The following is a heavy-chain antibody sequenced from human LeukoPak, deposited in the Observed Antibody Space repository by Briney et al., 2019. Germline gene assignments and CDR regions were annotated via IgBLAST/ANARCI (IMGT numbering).Heavy chain of an antibody. J-gene: IGHJ5*02. Sequence: ASVKLSCKSSVSTFTSSGISWVRQAPGQGLEWMGWISAYNGNTNYAPKLQRRVTITTATSTSTAYMELRSLRADDTAVYYCARDHIPYYDSSGDPDTGRRPNWCDPWGQGTLVTVSS. V-gene: IGHV1-18*01. D-gene: IGHD3-22*01. CDR1: VSTFTSSG. CDR3: ARDHIPYYDSSGDPDTGRRPNWCDP. CDR2: ISAYNGNT.